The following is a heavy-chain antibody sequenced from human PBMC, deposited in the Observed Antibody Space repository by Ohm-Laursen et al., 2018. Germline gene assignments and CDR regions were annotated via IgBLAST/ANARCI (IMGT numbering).Heavy chain of an antibody. CDR1: GGSISSYY. D-gene: IGHD1-26*01. V-gene: IGHV4-59*08. CDR3: AGRGY. Sequence: SETLSLTWAVSGGSISSYYWSWIRQPPGKGLEWIGYIYNSGSTTYNPSLRSRVTISEATSRNQLSLKLSSVTAADTAVYYCAGRGYWGQGTLVSVST. CDR2: IYNSGST. J-gene: IGHJ4*02.